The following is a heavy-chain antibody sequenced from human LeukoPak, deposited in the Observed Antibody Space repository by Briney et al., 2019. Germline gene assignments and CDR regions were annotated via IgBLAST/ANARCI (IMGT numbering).Heavy chain of an antibody. CDR1: GGSFSGYY. CDR2: IYTSGST. D-gene: IGHD4-17*01. V-gene: IGHV4-4*07. J-gene: IGHJ6*03. CDR3: ARDRRDYGDYFGYYYYYMDV. Sequence: SETLSLTCAVYGGSFSGYYWSWIRQPAGKGLEWIGRIYTSGSTNYNPSLQSRGTMSVDTSKNQFSLKLSSVTAADTAVYYCARDRRDYGDYFGYYYYYMDVWGKGTTVTVSS.